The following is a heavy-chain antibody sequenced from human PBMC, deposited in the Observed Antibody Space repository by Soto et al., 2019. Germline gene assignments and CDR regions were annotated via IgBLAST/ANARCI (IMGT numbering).Heavy chain of an antibody. CDR3: AKGGRQLLVTSDFNS. Sequence: VQLVESGGGVVQPGRSLRLSCAASGFTFSDYAMHWVRQAPGKGLEWVAVVSHDGRNTHYADSVKGRFTICRDSSEKTVALEMTSLRAEDTAGYYCAKGGRQLLVTSDFNSWGQGALVTVSS. CDR2: VSHDGRNT. D-gene: IGHD6-19*01. J-gene: IGHJ4*02. V-gene: IGHV3-30*18. CDR1: GFTFSDYA.